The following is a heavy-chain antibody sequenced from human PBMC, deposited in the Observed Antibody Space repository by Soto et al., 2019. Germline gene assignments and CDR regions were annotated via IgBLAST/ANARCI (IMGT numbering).Heavy chain of an antibody. CDR3: ARGGLLAAAIDY. CDR2: ISYDGSNK. CDR1: GFTFSSYA. D-gene: IGHD6-13*01. J-gene: IGHJ4*02. Sequence: GGSLRLSCAASGFTFSSYAMHWVRQAPGKGLEWVAVISYDGSNKYYADSVKGRFTISSDNSKNTLYLQMNSLRVEDTAVYYCARGGLLAAAIDYWGQGTLVTVSS. V-gene: IGHV3-30-3*01.